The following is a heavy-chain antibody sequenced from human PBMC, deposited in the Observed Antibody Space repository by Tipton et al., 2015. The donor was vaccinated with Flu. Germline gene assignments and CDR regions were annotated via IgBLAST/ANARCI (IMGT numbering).Heavy chain of an antibody. Sequence: SLRLSCAASGFSFSEAWMSWIRQAPGKGLEWVARIRSKNDDETVEYAAPVQGRFSVSRDDSRNTVYLQMNSLKIEDTAVYYCAKDSPDPLSQIDSWGRGTLVTVSS. J-gene: IGHJ4*02. CDR2: IRSKNDDETV. CDR1: GFSFSEAW. CDR3: AKDSPDPLSQIDS. V-gene: IGHV3-15*01.